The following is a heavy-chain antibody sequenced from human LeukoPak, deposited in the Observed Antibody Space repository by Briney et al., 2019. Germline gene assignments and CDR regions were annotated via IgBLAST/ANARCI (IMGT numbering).Heavy chain of an antibody. CDR1: GITFSSYM. CDR2: IKQDGSEK. Sequence: PGGSLRLSCAASGITFSSYMLTWVRQAPGKGLEWVANIKQDGSEKYYVDSVEGRFSISRDNSKNTLSLQMNSLRPDDTAVYYCAKFSYGDYVAWGQGILVIVSS. V-gene: IGHV3-7*01. J-gene: IGHJ5*02. CDR3: AKFSYGDYVA. D-gene: IGHD4-17*01.